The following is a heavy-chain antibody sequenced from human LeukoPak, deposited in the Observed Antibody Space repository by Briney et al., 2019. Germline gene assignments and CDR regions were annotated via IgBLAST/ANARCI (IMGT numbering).Heavy chain of an antibody. D-gene: IGHD2-15*01. V-gene: IGHV4-59*01. Sequence: PSETLSLTCTVSGGSISSYYWSWIRQPPGKGLEWCGYIYYSGSTNYNPSLKSRVTISVDTPKNQSSLKLSSVTAADTAVYYCARGMYPHLGGYYYYYMDVWGKGTTVTVSS. CDR2: IYYSGST. J-gene: IGHJ6*03. CDR3: ARGMYPHLGGYYYYYMDV. CDR1: GGSISSYY.